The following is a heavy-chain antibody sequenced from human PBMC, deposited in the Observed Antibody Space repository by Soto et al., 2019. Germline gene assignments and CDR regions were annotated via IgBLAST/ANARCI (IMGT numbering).Heavy chain of an antibody. V-gene: IGHV4-61*01. CDR3: ARAKYYTIGACWGAGS. CDR2: IYSSGGT. D-gene: IGHD2-8*01. J-gene: IGHJ5*02. CDR1: GDSVSSASYY. Sequence: SETLSLTCNVSGDSVSSASYYWSWIRQPPGKGLEWIGYIYSSGGTNYNPSLRSRVTISLDTSRNQFSLRLTSVTAADTAVYYCARAKYYTIGACWGAGSWGQGTLVTVSS.